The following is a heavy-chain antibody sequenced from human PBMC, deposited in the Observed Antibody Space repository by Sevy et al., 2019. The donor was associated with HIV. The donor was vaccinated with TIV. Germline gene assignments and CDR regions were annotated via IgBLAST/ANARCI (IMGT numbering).Heavy chain of an antibody. CDR1: GYTFSTYY. CDR2: FDPTGGSR. V-gene: IGHV1-46*01. CDR3: ARDRDVSGNYLEYFYYAMDV. J-gene: IGHJ6*02. D-gene: IGHD1-26*01. Sequence: GSVKVSCKTSGYTFSTYYIYWVRQAPGQGLEWIGIFDPTGGSRSYAQRFQGRLTMTGDTSTSTAYMELSSLTSEDTAVYYCARDRDVSGNYLEYFYYAMDVWGQGTTVTVSS.